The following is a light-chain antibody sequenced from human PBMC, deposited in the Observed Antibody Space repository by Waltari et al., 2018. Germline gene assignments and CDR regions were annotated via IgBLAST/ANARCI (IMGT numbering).Light chain of an antibody. CDR3: QQYYSYPPVT. V-gene: IGKV1-8*01. CDR2: AAS. CDR1: QGINLY. Sequence: AIRINQSPSSLSASTGDRVTITCRASQGINLYLAWYQQKPGKAPKLLNYAASTLQSGVPSRFSGSGSGTDFTLTSSCLQSEDFATYYCQQYYSYPPVTFGGGTKVEIK. J-gene: IGKJ4*01.